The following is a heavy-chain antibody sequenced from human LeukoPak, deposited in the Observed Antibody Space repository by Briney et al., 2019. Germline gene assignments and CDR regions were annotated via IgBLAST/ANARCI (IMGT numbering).Heavy chain of an antibody. CDR2: INQDGSEK. CDR1: GFTFSNYW. D-gene: IGHD2-8*01. CDR3: ARDRAMDDY. Sequence: PGGSLRLSCAASGFTFSNYWMNWVRQAPGKGLEWVANINQDGSEKNYVDSVKGRFTISRDNAKNSLYLQMSTLRAEDTAVYYCARDRAMDDYWGQGTLVTVSS. V-gene: IGHV3-7*01. J-gene: IGHJ4*02.